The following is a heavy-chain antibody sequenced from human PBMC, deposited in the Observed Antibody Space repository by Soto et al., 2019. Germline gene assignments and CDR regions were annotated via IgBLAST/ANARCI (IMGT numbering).Heavy chain of an antibody. CDR3: ARVGRGSVRGRGNYFDY. J-gene: IGHJ4*02. D-gene: IGHD3-10*01. Sequence: SETLSLTCAVYGGSFSGYYWSWIRQPPGKGLEWIGEINHSGSTNYNPSLKSRVTISVDTSKNQFSLKLSSVTAADTAVYYCARVGRGSVRGRGNYFDYWGQGTLVTVSS. CDR2: INHSGST. CDR1: GGSFSGYY. V-gene: IGHV4-34*01.